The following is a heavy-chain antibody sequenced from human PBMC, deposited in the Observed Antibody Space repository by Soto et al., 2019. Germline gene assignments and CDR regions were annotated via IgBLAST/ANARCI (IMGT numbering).Heavy chain of an antibody. CDR3: ASTGYSSSWYRAPPPYYYYGMDV. J-gene: IGHJ6*02. Sequence: QLQLQESGPGLVKPSETLSLTCTVSGGSISSSSYYWGWIRQPPGKGLEWIGSIYYSGSTYYNPSLKSRVTISVATSKTQCSLKLSSVTAADTAVYYCASTGYSSSWYRAPPPYYYYGMDVWGQGTTVTVSS. D-gene: IGHD6-13*01. CDR2: IYYSGST. V-gene: IGHV4-39*01. CDR1: GGSISSSSYY.